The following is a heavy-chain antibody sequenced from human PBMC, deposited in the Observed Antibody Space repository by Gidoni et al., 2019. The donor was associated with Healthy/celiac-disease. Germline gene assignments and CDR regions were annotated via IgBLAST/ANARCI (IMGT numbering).Heavy chain of an antibody. V-gene: IGHV3-21*01. J-gene: IGHJ4*02. CDR2: ISSSSSYI. D-gene: IGHD2-15*01. Sequence: EVQLVESGGGLVKPGGSLRLSCAASGFTFSSYSMNWVRQAPGKGLEWVSSISSSSSYIYYADSVKGRFTISRDNAKNSLYLQMNSRRAEDTAVYYCARVVVAAHFDYWGQGTLVTVSS. CDR3: ARVVVAAHFDY. CDR1: GFTFSSYS.